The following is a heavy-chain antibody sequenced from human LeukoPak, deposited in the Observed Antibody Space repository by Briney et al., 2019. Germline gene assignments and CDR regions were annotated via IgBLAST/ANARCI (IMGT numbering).Heavy chain of an antibody. Sequence: PSETLSLTCAVYGGSFSGYYWSWIRQPPGKGLEWIGEINHSGSTNYNPSLKSRVTISVDTSKNQFSLKLSSVTAADTAVYYCARRGDDYSNFTPDYWGQGTLVTVSS. CDR1: GGSFSGYY. CDR2: INHSGST. CDR3: ARRGDDYSNFTPDY. V-gene: IGHV4-34*01. D-gene: IGHD4-11*01. J-gene: IGHJ4*02.